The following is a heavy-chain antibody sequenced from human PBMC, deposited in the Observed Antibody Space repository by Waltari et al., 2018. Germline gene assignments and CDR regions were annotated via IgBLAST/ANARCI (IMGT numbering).Heavy chain of an antibody. CDR1: GLGLCIYA. V-gene: IGHV3-30*03. D-gene: IGHD5-12*01. J-gene: IGHJ4*02. CDR2: ISFDGSNK. CDR3: ARGPGGYSGFFDY. Sequence: QVQLVESGGGVVQPGGYLRPYCEAPGLGLCIYAIYWVRQAPGKGLEWVSLISFDGSNKNHADSVRGRFTISRDSSKVYLEMNSLRPEDTAIYYCARGPGGYSGFFDYWGQGILVTVSS.